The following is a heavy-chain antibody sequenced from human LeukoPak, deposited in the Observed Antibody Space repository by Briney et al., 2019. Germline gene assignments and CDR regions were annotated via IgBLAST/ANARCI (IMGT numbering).Heavy chain of an antibody. J-gene: IGHJ4*02. V-gene: IGHV4-59*01. Sequence: PSETLSLTCTVSGGSISSYYWSWIRQPPGKGLEWIGYIYYSGSTNYNPSLKSRVTISVDTSKNQFSLKLSSVTAADTAVYYCARGQAEGGYYDSSGYYVNDYWGQGTLVTVSS. CDR1: GGSISSYY. D-gene: IGHD3-22*01. CDR3: ARGQAEGGYYDSSGYYVNDY. CDR2: IYYSGST.